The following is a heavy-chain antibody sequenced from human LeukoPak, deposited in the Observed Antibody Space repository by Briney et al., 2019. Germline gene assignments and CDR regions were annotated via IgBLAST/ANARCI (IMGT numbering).Heavy chain of an antibody. D-gene: IGHD6-19*01. J-gene: IGHJ3*01. CDR1: GFTFSSYW. CDR2: IKQDGSEK. CDR3: VRCGGRQWRAWGAFDV. V-gene: IGHV3-7*01. Sequence: PGGSLRLSCVVSGFTFSSYWMTWVRQAPGKGREWVANIKQDGSEKYYLDSVKGRVIISRDNANKSLFLQMNSLRVEDTGVYYCVRCGGRQWRAWGAFDVWGQGTMVTVSS.